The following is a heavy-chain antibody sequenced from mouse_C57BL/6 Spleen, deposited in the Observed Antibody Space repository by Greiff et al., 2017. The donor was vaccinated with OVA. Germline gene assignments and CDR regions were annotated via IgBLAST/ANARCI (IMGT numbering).Heavy chain of an antibody. V-gene: IGHV1-52*01. Sequence: VQLVESGAELVRPGSSVKLSCKASGYTFTSYWMHWVKQRPIQGLEWIGNIDPSDSETHYNQKFKDKATLTVDKSSSTAYMQLSSLTSEDSAVYYCARGIYDGYYFDYWGQGTTLTVSS. CDR3: ARGIYDGYYFDY. CDR1: GYTFTSYW. D-gene: IGHD2-3*01. J-gene: IGHJ2*01. CDR2: IDPSDSET.